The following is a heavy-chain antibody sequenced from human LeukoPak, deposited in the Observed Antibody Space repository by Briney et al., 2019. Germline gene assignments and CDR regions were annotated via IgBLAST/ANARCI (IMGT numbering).Heavy chain of an antibody. V-gene: IGHV1-69*04. Sequence: ASVKVSCKSSGGTFSSYAISWVRQPPGQGLEWMGRIIHILGIANYPQKLHGRVTINADKSTSTDYMEVNRLTSNETTVYYCARERVAHYMDVWGQGTTVTVSS. D-gene: IGHD2-15*01. CDR1: GGTFSSYA. CDR3: ARERVAHYMDV. J-gene: IGHJ6*02. CDR2: IIHILGIA.